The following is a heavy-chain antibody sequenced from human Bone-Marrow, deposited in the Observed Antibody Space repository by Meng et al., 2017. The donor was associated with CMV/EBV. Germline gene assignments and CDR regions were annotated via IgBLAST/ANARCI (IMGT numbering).Heavy chain of an antibody. D-gene: IGHD3-16*02. CDR2: IIPIFGTA. J-gene: IGHJ3*02. V-gene: IGHV1-69*05. CDR3: ARTGGDYVWGSYPPSSDAFDI. CDR1: GGTFSSYA. Sequence: SVKVSCKASGGTFSSYAISWVRQAPGQGLEWMGGIIPIFGTANYAQKFQGRVTITTDESTSTAYMELSSLRSEDMAVYYCARTGGDYVWGSYPPSSDAFDIWGQGTMVTVSS.